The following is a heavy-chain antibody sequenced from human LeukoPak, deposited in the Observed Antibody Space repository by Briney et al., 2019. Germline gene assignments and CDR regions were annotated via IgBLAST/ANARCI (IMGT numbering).Heavy chain of an antibody. V-gene: IGHV4-34*01. CDR1: GGSFSGYY. CDR3: ARGSYYDFWSGYGWETFFFDY. Sequence: SETLSLTCAVYGGSFSGYYWSWIRQPPGKGLEWIGEIIYSGSTDYNSSLKSRVFISVDTSKNQFSLKVTSVSAADTAIYYCARGSYYDFWSGYGWETFFFDYWGQGHLVAVSS. D-gene: IGHD3-3*01. J-gene: IGHJ4*02. CDR2: IIYSGST.